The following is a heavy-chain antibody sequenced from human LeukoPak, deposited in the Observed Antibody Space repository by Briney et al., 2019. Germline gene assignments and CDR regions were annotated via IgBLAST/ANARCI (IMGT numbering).Heavy chain of an antibody. V-gene: IGHV4-30-4*01. CDR3: ARSRGPRGYSYGSYFDY. D-gene: IGHD5-18*01. CDR1: GGSISSGDYY. CDR2: IYYSGST. Sequence: PSETLSLTCTVSGGSISSGDYYWSWIRQPPGKGLEWIGYIYYSGSTYYNPSLKSRVTISVDTSKNQFSLKLSSVTAADTAVYYCARSRGPRGYSYGSYFDYWGQGTLVTVSS. J-gene: IGHJ4*02.